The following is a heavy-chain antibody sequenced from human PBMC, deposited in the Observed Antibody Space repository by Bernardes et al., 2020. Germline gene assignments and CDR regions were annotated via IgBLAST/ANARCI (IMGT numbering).Heavy chain of an antibody. D-gene: IGHD3-3*01. Sequence: SETLSLTCTVSGGSISSSSYYWGWIRQPPGKGLEWIGSIYYSGSTYYNPSLKSRVTISVDTSKNQFSLKLSSVTAADTAVYYCARGGYYDFWSGSGDAFDIWGQGTMVTVSS. V-gene: IGHV4-39*01. J-gene: IGHJ3*02. CDR2: IYYSGST. CDR1: GGSISSSSYY. CDR3: ARGGYYDFWSGSGDAFDI.